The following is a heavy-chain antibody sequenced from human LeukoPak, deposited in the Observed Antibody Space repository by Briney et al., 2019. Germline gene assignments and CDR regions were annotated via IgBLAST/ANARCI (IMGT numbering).Heavy chain of an antibody. V-gene: IGHV3-48*01. CDR2: ISTDSITT. Sequence: GGSLRLSCAASGFTFSSYSMNWVRQAPGKGLEWVSYISTDSITTYYADSVKGRFTISRDNAKNSLYLQMNSLIAEDTAVYYCAITPVTGRFDYWGQGTLVTVSS. CDR1: GFTFSSYS. D-gene: IGHD5-18*01. J-gene: IGHJ4*02. CDR3: AITPVTGRFDY.